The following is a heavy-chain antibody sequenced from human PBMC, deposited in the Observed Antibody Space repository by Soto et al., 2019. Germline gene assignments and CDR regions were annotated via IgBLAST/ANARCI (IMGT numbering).Heavy chain of an antibody. CDR3: ARDAIAVAGPPYYFDY. J-gene: IGHJ4*02. D-gene: IGHD6-19*01. CDR2: ISSSSSYI. CDR1: GFTFSSYS. V-gene: IGHV3-21*01. Sequence: GGSLRLSCAASGFTFSSYSMNWVRQAPGKGLEWVSSISSSSSYIYYADSVKGRFTISRDNAKNSLYLQMNSLRAEDTAVYYCARDAIAVAGPPYYFDYWGQGTLVTVSS.